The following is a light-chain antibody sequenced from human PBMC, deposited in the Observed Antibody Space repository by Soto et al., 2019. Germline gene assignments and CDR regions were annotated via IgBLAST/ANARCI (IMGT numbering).Light chain of an antibody. V-gene: IGKV3-15*01. CDR1: QSVSSN. J-gene: IGKJ4*01. CDR3: QQYNNSPLT. CDR2: GAS. Sequence: EIVMTQSPATLSVPPGERATLSCRTSQSVSSNLAWYQQKPGQAPRLLIYGASTRATGIPARFSGSGSGTEFTLTISSLQSEDFAVYYCQQYNNSPLTFGGGTKVEIK.